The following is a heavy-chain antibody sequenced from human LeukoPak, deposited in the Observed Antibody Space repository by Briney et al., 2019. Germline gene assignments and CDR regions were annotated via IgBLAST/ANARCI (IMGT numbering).Heavy chain of an antibody. Sequence: GGSLRLSCAPSGFTFSSYAMSWVRQAPGKGLEWVSAISGSGGSTYYADSVKGRFTISRDNSKDTLFLQMNSLRAEDTAVYYCAKDRGYYDFWSAQSNYFDYWGQGTLVTVSS. CDR2: ISGSGGST. CDR3: AKDRGYYDFWSAQSNYFDY. CDR1: GFTFSSYA. D-gene: IGHD3-3*01. J-gene: IGHJ4*02. V-gene: IGHV3-23*01.